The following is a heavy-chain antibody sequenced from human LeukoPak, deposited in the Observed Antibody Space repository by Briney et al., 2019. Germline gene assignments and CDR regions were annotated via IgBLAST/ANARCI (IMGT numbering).Heavy chain of an antibody. D-gene: IGHD3-10*01. CDR2: INPSGGST. Sequence: ASVKVSCKASGYTFTSYYMHWVRQAPGQGLEWMGIINPSGGSTSYAQKFQGRVTMTRDTSTSTVYMELSSLRSEDTAVYYCARHPWFGELPHYYYYMDVWGKGTTVTISS. V-gene: IGHV1-46*01. CDR1: GYTFTSYY. J-gene: IGHJ6*03. CDR3: ARHPWFGELPHYYYYMDV.